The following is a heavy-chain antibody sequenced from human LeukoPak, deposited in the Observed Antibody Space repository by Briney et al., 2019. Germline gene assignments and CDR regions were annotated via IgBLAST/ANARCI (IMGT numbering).Heavy chain of an antibody. CDR3: ARQFGGPHQLSSPSQPFDY. Sequence: PSETLSLTCTVSGGSMTSGSFYWGWIRQPPGKGLEWIGPINYSGRTYYNPSLKSRVTVSEDTSKNQFSLKLSYVTAADTAVYYCARQFGGPHQLSSPSQPFDYWGQGILVTVSS. CDR2: INYSGRT. V-gene: IGHV4-39*01. J-gene: IGHJ4*02. CDR1: GGSMTSGSFY. D-gene: IGHD2-2*01.